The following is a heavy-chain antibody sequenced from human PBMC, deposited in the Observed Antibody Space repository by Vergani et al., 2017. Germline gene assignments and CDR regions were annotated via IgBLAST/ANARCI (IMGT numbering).Heavy chain of an antibody. D-gene: IGHD3-22*01. Sequence: QVQLVESGGGVVQPGRSLRLSCAASGFTFSSYGMHWVRQAPGKGLEWVAVISYDGSNKYYADSVKGGFTISRDNSTNTLYLQMNSLRAEDTAVYYCAKEPLKLGSGYPPDYWGQGTLVTVSS. CDR2: ISYDGSNK. J-gene: IGHJ4*02. V-gene: IGHV3-30*18. CDR1: GFTFSSYG. CDR3: AKEPLKLGSGYPPDY.